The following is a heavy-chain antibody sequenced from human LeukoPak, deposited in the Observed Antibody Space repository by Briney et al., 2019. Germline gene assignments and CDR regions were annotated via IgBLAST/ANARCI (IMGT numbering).Heavy chain of an antibody. J-gene: IGHJ4*02. D-gene: IGHD2-2*01. V-gene: IGHV1-69*13. CDR1: GGTFSSYA. CDR2: IIPIFGTA. CDR3: ARGSYCSSTSCYSLYYFDY. Sequence: VKVSCKASGGTFSSYAISWVRQAPGQGLEWMGGIIPIFGTANYAQKFQGRVTITTDESTSTAYMELSSLRSEDTAVYYCARGSYCSSTSCYSLYYFDYWGQGTLVTVSS.